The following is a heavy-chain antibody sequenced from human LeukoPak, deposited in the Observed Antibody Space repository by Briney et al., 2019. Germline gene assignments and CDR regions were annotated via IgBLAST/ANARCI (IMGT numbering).Heavy chain of an antibody. D-gene: IGHD1-1*01. CDR3: ATDLGTEGSY. V-gene: IGHV1-24*01. Sequence: ASVTVSCTVSGYTLTELSMHWVRQAPGKGLEWMGGFDPEDGETIYAQKFQGRVTMTEDTSTDTAYMERSGLGSEDTAVYYCATDLGTEGSYWGRGTRVSVST. J-gene: IGHJ4*02. CDR2: FDPEDGET. CDR1: GYTLTELS.